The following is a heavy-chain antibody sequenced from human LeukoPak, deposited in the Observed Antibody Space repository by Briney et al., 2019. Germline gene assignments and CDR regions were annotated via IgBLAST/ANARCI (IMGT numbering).Heavy chain of an antibody. CDR3: ARDEGPDYGGNSVDY. CDR1: GGSISSGDYY. D-gene: IGHD4-23*01. J-gene: IGHJ4*02. Sequence: PSETLSLTCTVSGGSISSGDYYWSWIRQPPGKGLEWIGYIYYSGSTYYNPSLKSRVTISVDTSKNQFSLKLSSVTAADTAVYYCARDEGPDYGGNSVDYWGQGTLVTVSS. V-gene: IGHV4-30-4*01. CDR2: IYYSGST.